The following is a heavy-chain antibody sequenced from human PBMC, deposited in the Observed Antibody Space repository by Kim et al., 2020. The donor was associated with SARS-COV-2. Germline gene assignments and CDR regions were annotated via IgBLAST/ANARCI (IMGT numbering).Heavy chain of an antibody. CDR1: GFTFSSYA. J-gene: IGHJ3*02. V-gene: IGHV3-23*01. D-gene: IGHD4-17*01. CDR3: AKNNNPRRLRPDAFDI. CDR2: ISGSGGST. Sequence: GGSLRLSCAASGFTFSSYAMSWVRQAPGKGLEWVSAISGSGGSTYYADSVKGRFTISRDNSKNTLYLQMNSLRAEDTAVYYCAKNNNPRRLRPDAFDIWGQGTMVTVSS.